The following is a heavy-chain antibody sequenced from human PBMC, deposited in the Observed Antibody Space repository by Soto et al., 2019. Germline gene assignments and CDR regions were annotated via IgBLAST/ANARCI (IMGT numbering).Heavy chain of an antibody. Sequence: GGSLRLSCAASGFTFSSYGMHWVRQAPGKGLEWVAAIWYDGSNKYYADSVKGRFTISRDNSKNTLYLQMNSLRAEDTAVYYCASDGVNCSTLPAARDYYYYYYYYMDVWGKGTTVTVSS. D-gene: IGHD2-2*01. J-gene: IGHJ6*03. CDR3: ASDGVNCSTLPAARDYYYYYYYYMDV. V-gene: IGHV3-33*01. CDR2: IWYDGSNK. CDR1: GFTFSSYG.